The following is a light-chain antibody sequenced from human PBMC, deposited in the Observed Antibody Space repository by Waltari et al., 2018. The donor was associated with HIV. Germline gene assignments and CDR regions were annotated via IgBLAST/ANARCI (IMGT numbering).Light chain of an antibody. CDR1: RTILFSSDNRTC. CDR2: WAS. V-gene: IGKV4-1*01. CDR3: QQYYSLGPT. J-gene: IGKJ4*01. Sequence: DIVMTQSPNSLAVSLGERATINCRSSRTILFSSDNRTCLAWYQQKPGQSSKLLIYWASTRASGVPDRFSGSGSGTNLSLTISTLQTDDVALYYCQQYYSLGPTFGGGTKVEIK.